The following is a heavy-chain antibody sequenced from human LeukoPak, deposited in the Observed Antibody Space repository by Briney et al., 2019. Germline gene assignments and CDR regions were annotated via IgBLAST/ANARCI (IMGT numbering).Heavy chain of an antibody. J-gene: IGHJ4*02. V-gene: IGHV3-21*01. CDR1: GFTFSNFA. Sequence: GGSLRLSCAASGFTFSNFAMTWVRQAPGKGLEWVSSIVGSSSTYYADSLKGRFTISRDNSKNTLNLQMNSLREEDTAVFHCAKPTYYETSTGSRGGFDHWGQGTLVTVSS. CDR2: IVGSSST. CDR3: AKPTYYETSTGSRGGFDH. D-gene: IGHD3-9*01.